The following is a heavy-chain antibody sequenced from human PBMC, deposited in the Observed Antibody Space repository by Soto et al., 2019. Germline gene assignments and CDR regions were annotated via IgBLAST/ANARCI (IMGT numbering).Heavy chain of an antibody. V-gene: IGHV4-4*02. CDR2: TYHSGTT. J-gene: IGHJ5*02. Sequence: QVQLQESGPGLVQPSGTLSLTCAVSGDSLNNSHWWSWVRQTPGKGLEWIGETYHSGTTNYNPSLKPRVTISIGKSKNQLSLKMNSVTAADTAVYYCAREVNSSPARGPNWFDPWGQGTLVTVSS. CDR1: GDSLNNSHW. D-gene: IGHD6-13*01. CDR3: AREVNSSPARGPNWFDP.